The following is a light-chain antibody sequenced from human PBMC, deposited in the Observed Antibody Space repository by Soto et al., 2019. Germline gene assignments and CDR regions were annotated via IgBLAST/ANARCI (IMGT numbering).Light chain of an antibody. CDR1: SSDVGGYNY. Sequence: QSALTQPPSASGSPGQSVTISCTGTSSDVGGYNYVSWYQQHPGKAPKLMIYEVSKRPSGVPDRFSGSKSGNTASLTVSGLQAEDEADYFCQSYDSSLSIWVFGGGTKLTVL. CDR3: QSYDSSLSIWV. V-gene: IGLV2-8*01. J-gene: IGLJ3*02. CDR2: EVS.